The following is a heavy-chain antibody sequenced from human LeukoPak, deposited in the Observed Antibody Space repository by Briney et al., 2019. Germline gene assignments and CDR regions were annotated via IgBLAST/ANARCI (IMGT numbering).Heavy chain of an antibody. D-gene: IGHD2-21*01. CDR1: GYSFTTFW. CDR3: ASLRSYSDAFDI. CDR2: IYPGDSDT. V-gene: IGHV5-51*01. Sequence: GESLKISCKGSGYSFTTFWVAWVRQMPGKGLEWLGIIYPGDSDTRYNPSFQGQVTFSADKSISIAYLQWSSLKASDTAMYYCASLRSYSDAFDIWGRGTMVTVPS. J-gene: IGHJ3*02.